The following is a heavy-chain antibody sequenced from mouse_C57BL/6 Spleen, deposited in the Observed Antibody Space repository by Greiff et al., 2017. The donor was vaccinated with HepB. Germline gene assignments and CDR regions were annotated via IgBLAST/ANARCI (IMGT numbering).Heavy chain of an antibody. D-gene: IGHD2-4*01. CDR1: GFTFSSYA. J-gene: IGHJ3*01. CDR3: TRVYYDYDEGWFAY. V-gene: IGHV5-9-1*02. CDR2: ISSGGDYI. Sequence: EVKLVESGEGLVKPGGSLKLYCAASGFTFSSYAMSWVRQTPEKRLEWVAYISSGGDYIYYADTVKGRFTISRDNARNTLYLQMSSLKSEDTAMYYCTRVYYDYDEGWFAYWGQGTLVTVSA.